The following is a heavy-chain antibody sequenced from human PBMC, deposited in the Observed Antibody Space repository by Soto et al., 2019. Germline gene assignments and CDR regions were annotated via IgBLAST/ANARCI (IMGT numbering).Heavy chain of an antibody. D-gene: IGHD6-13*01. Sequence: QMQLVQSGAEVKRPGASVRVSCKSSGYTFTSFYIHWVRQAPGQGLEWMGIINPSGGITNFAQRFEGRDTMTRDMSTNTHSMELSSLKSDDTAVYYCASSPAFSSSWYGIPPDPSHGMDVWGQGTTVTVS. CDR2: INPSGGIT. CDR3: ASSPAFSSSWYGIPPDPSHGMDV. J-gene: IGHJ6*02. CDR1: GYTFTSFY. V-gene: IGHV1-46*01.